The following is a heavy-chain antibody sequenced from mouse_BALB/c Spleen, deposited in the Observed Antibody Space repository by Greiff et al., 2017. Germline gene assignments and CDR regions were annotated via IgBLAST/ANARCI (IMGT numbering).Heavy chain of an antibody. CDR2: IRNKANGYTT. CDR3: ARVGYYGSSYGFAY. CDR1: GFTFTDYY. J-gene: IGHJ3*01. V-gene: IGHV7-3*02. D-gene: IGHD1-1*01. Sequence: VQLKQSGGGLVQPGGSLRLSCATSGFTFTDYYMSWVRQPPGKALEWLGFIRNKANGYTTEYSASVKGRFTISRDNSQSILYLQMNTLRAEDSATYYCARVGYYGSSYGFAYWGQGTLVTVSA.